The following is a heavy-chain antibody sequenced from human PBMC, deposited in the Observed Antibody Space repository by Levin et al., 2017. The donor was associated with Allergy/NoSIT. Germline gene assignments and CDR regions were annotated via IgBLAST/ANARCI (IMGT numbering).Heavy chain of an antibody. V-gene: IGHV4-39*01. CDR1: GGSISSSSYY. J-gene: IGHJ4*02. Sequence: SQTLSLTCTVSGGSISSSSYYWGWIRQPPGKGLEWIGSIYYSGSTYYNPSLKSRVTISVDTSKNQFSLKLSSVTAADTAVYYCARTQRGVGELLSLDYWGQGTLVTVSS. CDR3: ARTQRGVGELLSLDY. CDR2: IYYSGST. D-gene: IGHD3-10*01.